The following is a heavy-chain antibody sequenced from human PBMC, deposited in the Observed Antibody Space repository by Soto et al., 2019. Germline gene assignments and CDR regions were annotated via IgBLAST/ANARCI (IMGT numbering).Heavy chain of an antibody. Sequence: GASVKVSCKASGYTFTGYYMHWVRQAPGQGLEWMGWINPNSGGTNYAQKFQGWVTMTRDTSISTAYMELSRLRSDDTAVYYCAGGALSGSYYTDAFDIWGQGTMVTVSS. CDR3: AGGALSGSYYTDAFDI. CDR1: GYTFTGYY. D-gene: IGHD3-10*01. CDR2: INPNSGGT. J-gene: IGHJ3*02. V-gene: IGHV1-2*04.